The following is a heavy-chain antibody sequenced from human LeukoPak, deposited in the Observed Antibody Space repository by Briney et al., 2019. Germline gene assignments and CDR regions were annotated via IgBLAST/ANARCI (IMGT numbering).Heavy chain of an antibody. D-gene: IGHD3-3*01. J-gene: IGHJ4*02. CDR2: ISAYNGNT. CDR3: ARETLDLRFLGGGFDY. CDR1: GYTFTRYG. Sequence: ASVKVSCKASGYTFTRYGISWVRQAPGQGLEWMGWISAYNGNTNYAQKLQGRVTMTTDTSTSTAYMELRSLRSDDTAVYYCARETLDLRFLGGGFDYWGQGTLVTVSS. V-gene: IGHV1-18*01.